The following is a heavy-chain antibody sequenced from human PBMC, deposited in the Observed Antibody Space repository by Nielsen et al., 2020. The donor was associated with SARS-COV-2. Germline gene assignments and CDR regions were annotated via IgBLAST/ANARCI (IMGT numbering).Heavy chain of an antibody. CDR3: AKVWSDSSGYYDSYFVY. CDR2: ISWNSGSI. J-gene: IGHJ4*02. Sequence: SLKISCAASGFTFDDYAMHWVRQAPGKGLEWVSGISWNSGSIGYADSVKGRFTISRDNAKNSLYLQMNSLRAEDTALYYCAKVWSDSSGYYDSYFVYWGQGTLVTVSS. V-gene: IGHV3-9*01. CDR1: GFTFDDYA. D-gene: IGHD3-22*01.